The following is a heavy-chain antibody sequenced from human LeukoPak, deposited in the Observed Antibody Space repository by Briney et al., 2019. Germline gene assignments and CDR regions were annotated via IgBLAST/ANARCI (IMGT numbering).Heavy chain of an antibody. CDR1: GFTFSSYA. D-gene: IGHD1-26*01. CDR2: ISGSGGST. Sequence: GGSLRLSCAASGFTFSSYAMSWVRQAPGKGLEWVSAISGSGGSTYYADSVKGRFTISRDNSKNTLYLQMNSLRAEGTAVYYCAPEGSVGELLGYWGQGTLVTVSS. J-gene: IGHJ4*02. V-gene: IGHV3-23*01. CDR3: APEGSVGELLGY.